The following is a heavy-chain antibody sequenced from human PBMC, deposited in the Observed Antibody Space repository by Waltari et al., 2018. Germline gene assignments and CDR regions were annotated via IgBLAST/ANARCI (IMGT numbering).Heavy chain of an antibody. CDR3: ARVQPMVLPTWFDP. CDR1: GGSISSSSYY. J-gene: IGHJ5*02. D-gene: IGHD3-10*01. CDR2: IYYSGST. V-gene: IGHV4-39*01. Sequence: QLQLQESGPGLVKPSETLSLTCTVSGGSISSSSYYWGWIRQPPGKGLEWIGSIYYSGSTYYNPSLKSRVTISVDTSKNQFSLKLSSVTAADTAVYYCARVQPMVLPTWFDPWGQGTLVTVSS.